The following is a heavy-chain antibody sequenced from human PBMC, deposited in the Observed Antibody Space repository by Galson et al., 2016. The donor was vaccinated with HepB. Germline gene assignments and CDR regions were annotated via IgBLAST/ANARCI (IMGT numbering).Heavy chain of an antibody. Sequence: ETLSLTCSVSGGSVSSNYWSWVRQAPGKGLDWVSGLSAGSGYTHYADSVKGRFTISRDNSRKRLYLEMNSLRAEDSAVYYFAKEGYTQHGTFEVWGQGTMVTVSS. J-gene: IGHJ3*01. CDR1: GGSVSSNY. D-gene: IGHD3-16*02. CDR3: AKEGYTQHGTFEV. V-gene: IGHV3-23*01. CDR2: LSAGSGYT.